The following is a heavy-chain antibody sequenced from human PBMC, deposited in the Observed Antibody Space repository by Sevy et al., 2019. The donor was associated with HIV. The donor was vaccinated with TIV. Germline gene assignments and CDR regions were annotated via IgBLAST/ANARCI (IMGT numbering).Heavy chain of an antibody. Sequence: SETLSLTCTVSGGSISSYYWSWIRQPAGKGPEWIGRVYTSGSTNYNPSFKSRVTMSVDASKNQFCLKLSSVTAADTAVYYCARGLVKSTFYYFDYSGQGALVTVSS. J-gene: IGHJ4*02. V-gene: IGHV4-4*07. D-gene: IGHD1-26*01. CDR1: GGSISSYY. CDR2: VYTSGST. CDR3: ARGLVKSTFYYFDY.